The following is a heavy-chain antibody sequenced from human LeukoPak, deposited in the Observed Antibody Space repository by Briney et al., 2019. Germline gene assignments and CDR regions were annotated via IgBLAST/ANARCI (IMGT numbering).Heavy chain of an antibody. J-gene: IGHJ4*02. V-gene: IGHV1-69*05. D-gene: IGHD2-15*01. CDR2: IIPIFGTA. CDR1: GGTFSSRA. CDR3: ARDSGLLCSGGSCYSGMDY. Sequence: ASVKVSCKASGGTFSSRAISWVRQAPGQGLEWMGGIIPIFGTANYAQKFQGRVTITTDESTSTAYMEQSSLRSEDTALYYCARDSGLLCSGGSCYSGMDYWGQGTLVTVSS.